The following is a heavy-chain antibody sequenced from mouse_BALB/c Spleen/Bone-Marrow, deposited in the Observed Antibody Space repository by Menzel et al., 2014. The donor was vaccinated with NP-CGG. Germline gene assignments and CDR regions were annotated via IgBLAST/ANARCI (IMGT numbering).Heavy chain of an antibody. V-gene: IGHV14-3*02. Sequence: VQLKESGAELVKPGASVKLSCTASGFNIKDTYIHWVKPRPEQGLEWMGRIDPANEHTKYDPNFQGKATITADTSSNTAYLQLSSLTSEDTAVYYCASLTGTFDYWGQGSTLTVSS. CDR1: GFNIKDTY. D-gene: IGHD4-1*01. CDR3: ASLTGTFDY. CDR2: IDPANEHT. J-gene: IGHJ2*01.